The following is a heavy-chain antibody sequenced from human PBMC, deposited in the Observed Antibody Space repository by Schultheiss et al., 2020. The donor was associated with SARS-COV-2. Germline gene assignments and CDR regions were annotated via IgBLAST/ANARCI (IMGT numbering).Heavy chain of an antibody. CDR1: GGSISSYY. J-gene: IGHJ3*02. Sequence: SQTLSLTCTVSGGSISSYYWNWIRQPPGKGLEWIGYIYYSGSTNYNPSLKSRVTISLDTSKNHFSLKLSSVTAADTAMYYCARASLPDAFDIWGQGTMVTVSS. CDR2: IYYSGST. V-gene: IGHV4-59*01. CDR3: ARASLPDAFDI. D-gene: IGHD6-6*01.